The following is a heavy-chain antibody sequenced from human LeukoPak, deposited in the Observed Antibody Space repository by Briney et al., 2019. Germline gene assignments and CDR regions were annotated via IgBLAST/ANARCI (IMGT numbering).Heavy chain of an antibody. V-gene: IGHV4-61*02. J-gene: IGHJ5*02. Sequence: SETLSLTCNVSGPSISSYTVYWSWLRQPAGKSLEWIGLVYSSGNTRYNPSLQSRVTISVDTSKNQFSLKLSSVTAADTAVYYCARDRSSSWSAIHWFDPWGQGTLVTVSS. D-gene: IGHD6-13*01. CDR1: GPSISSYTVY. CDR3: ARDRSSSWSAIHWFDP. CDR2: VYSSGNT.